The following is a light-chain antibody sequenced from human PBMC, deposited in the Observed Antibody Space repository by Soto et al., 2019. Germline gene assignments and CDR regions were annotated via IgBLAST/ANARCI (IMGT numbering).Light chain of an antibody. V-gene: IGKV1-5*03. Sequence: DIQMTQSPSTLSASVGDRVTITCRASQSISSWLAWYQQKPGKAPKLLIYKASDLEGGVPSRFSGSGSGTEFTLTISILQPDDFATYYCQQYNSYPLTFGGGTKVEIK. CDR1: QSISSW. CDR2: KAS. J-gene: IGKJ4*01. CDR3: QQYNSYPLT.